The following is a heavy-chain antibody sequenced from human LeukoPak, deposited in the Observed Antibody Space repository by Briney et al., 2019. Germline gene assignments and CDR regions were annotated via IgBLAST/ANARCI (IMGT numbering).Heavy chain of an antibody. CDR3: AIDKTGDYYDMDV. J-gene: IGHJ6*02. Sequence: GRSLRLSCAASGFTFSSYGMHWVRQAPGKGLEWVAVISYDGSNKYYADSVKGRFTISRDNSKNTLYLQMNSLRAEDTAVYYCAIDKTGDYYDMDVWGQGTTVTVSS. V-gene: IGHV3-30*03. CDR2: ISYDGSNK. D-gene: IGHD1-14*01. CDR1: GFTFSSYG.